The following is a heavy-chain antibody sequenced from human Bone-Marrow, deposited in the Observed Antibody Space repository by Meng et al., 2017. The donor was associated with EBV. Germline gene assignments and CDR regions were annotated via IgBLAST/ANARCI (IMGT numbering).Heavy chain of an antibody. CDR2: ISSSGRTI. CDR3: ARSSGRWFFDY. CDR1: GSTLSDQH. Sequence: QRQLVGCGVGLLTLGGSLRLSSAASGSTLSDQHRSWNRQAPGKGLECVSYISSSGRTITVTDYVKSRFTSSRDNAKNSLYLRMNSLRAEETAVYYCARSSGRWFFDYWGKRTLVTVSS. D-gene: IGHD6-19*01. J-gene: IGHJ4*02. V-gene: IGHV3-11*01.